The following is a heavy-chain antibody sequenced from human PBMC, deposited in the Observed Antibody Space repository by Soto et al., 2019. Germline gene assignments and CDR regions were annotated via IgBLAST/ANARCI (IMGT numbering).Heavy chain of an antibody. CDR2: INPNSGTT. CDR3: ARVPRGVYYGMDV. J-gene: IGHJ6*02. CDR1: GYTFTDYY. V-gene: IGHV1-2*04. Sequence: QVQLVQSGAEVKKPGASVKVSCKASGYTFTDYYMHWVRQAPGQRLEWMGWINPNSGTTNYAQKFQGWVTMTRDTSITTVYMEVSRLRSDDTAVYYCARVPRGVYYGMDVWVQGTTVTVSS. D-gene: IGHD3-10*01.